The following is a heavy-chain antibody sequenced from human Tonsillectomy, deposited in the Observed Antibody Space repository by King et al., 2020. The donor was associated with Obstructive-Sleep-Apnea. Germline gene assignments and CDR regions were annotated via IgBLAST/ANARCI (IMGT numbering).Heavy chain of an antibody. CDR2: IYYSGST. V-gene: IGHV4-59*08. D-gene: IGHD5-12*01. Sequence: QLQESGPGLVKPSETLSLTCTVSGGSISSYYWSWIRQPPGKGLEWIGYIYYSGSTNYNPSLKSRVTISVDTSKNQFSLKRSSVTAADTAVYYCARQGYSGYLSFDYWGQGTLVTVSS. CDR1: GGSISSYY. J-gene: IGHJ4*02. CDR3: ARQGYSGYLSFDY.